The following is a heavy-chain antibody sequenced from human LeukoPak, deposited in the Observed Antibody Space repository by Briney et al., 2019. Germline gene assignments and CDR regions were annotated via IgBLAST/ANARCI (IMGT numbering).Heavy chain of an antibody. V-gene: IGHV3-48*03. Sequence: GGSLRLSCAASGFTFSSYEMNWVRQAPGKGLEWVSYISSSGSTIYYADSVKGRFTISRDNAKNSLYLQMNSLRAEDTAVYYCARGLYYYGSGSYSYWGQGTLVTVSS. J-gene: IGHJ4*02. CDR1: GFTFSSYE. D-gene: IGHD3-10*01. CDR3: ARGLYYYGSGSYSY. CDR2: ISSSGSTI.